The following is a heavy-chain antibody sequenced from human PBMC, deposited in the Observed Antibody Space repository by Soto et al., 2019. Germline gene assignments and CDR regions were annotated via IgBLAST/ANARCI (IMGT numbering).Heavy chain of an antibody. J-gene: IGHJ4*02. Sequence: QVQLTQSGAEVQKPGASVKVACKTSGYSFTYSDINWVRQAPGQGLEWMGWLNPNTGATGCAVQLKGRLIMTTDSATTTVFMELRGLRSEDTAVYYCARVKGYGSGSEGFDHWGQGTMVTVSS. CDR3: ARVKGYGSGSEGFDH. CDR1: GYSFTYSD. CDR2: LNPNTGAT. D-gene: IGHD3-10*01. V-gene: IGHV1-8*02.